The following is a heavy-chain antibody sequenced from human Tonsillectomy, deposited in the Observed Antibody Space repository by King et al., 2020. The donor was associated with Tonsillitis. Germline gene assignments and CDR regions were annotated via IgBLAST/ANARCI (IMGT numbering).Heavy chain of an antibody. CDR3: ARVAATYSSSSLVYYYNYMDV. J-gene: IGHJ6*03. CDR1: GFTVSSNY. V-gene: IGHV3-53*01. CDR2: IYSGGNT. D-gene: IGHD6-6*01. Sequence: VQLVESGGGFIQPGGSLRLSCAASGFTVSSNYRGWVRQAPGKGLEWVSLIYSGGNTYYADSVTGRFTISRDTSKNTLYLQINSLRAEDTAVYYCARVAATYSSSSLVYYYNYMDVWGKGTTVTVSS.